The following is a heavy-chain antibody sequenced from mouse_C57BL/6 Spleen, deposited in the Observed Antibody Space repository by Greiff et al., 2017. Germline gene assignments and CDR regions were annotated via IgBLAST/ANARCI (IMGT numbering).Heavy chain of an antibody. D-gene: IGHD1-1*01. J-gene: IGHJ1*03. CDR1: GYAFSSSW. V-gene: IGHV1-82*01. CDR2: IYPGDGDT. CDR3: ARPNYYGSSYWYFDV. Sequence: VKLVESGPELVKPGASVKISCKASGYAFSSSWMNWVKQRPGKGLEWIGRIYPGDGDTNYNGKFKGKATLTADKSSSTAYMQLSSLTSEDSAVYFCARPNYYGSSYWYFDVWGTGTTVTVSS.